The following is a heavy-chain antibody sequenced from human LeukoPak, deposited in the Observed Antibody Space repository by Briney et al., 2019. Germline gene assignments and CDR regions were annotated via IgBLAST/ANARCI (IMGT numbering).Heavy chain of an antibody. D-gene: IGHD7-27*01. J-gene: IGHJ1*01. V-gene: IGHV4-59*08. Sequence: RASETLSLTCTVSGGSISSYYWSWIRQPPGKGLEWIGYIYYSGSSNYNPSLKSRVTISVDTSKNQFSLKLSSVTAADTAVYYCARLAVSGHEYFQHWGQGTLVTVSS. CDR3: ARLAVSGHEYFQH. CDR2: IYYSGSS. CDR1: GGSISSYY.